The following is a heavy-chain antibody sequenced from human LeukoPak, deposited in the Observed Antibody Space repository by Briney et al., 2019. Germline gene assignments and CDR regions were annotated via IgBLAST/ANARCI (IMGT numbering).Heavy chain of an antibody. CDR2: ITGSGGDT. V-gene: IGHV3-23*01. CDR3: AKGSGSSRPYYSDY. Sequence: GGSLRLSCAASGFTFSSYAMSWVRQAPGMGLEWVSAITGSGGDTLHADSVAGRFTISRDNSKNTLYLQMNGLRADDTAVYYCAKGSGSSRPYYSDYWGQGTLVTVSS. CDR1: GFTFSSYA. J-gene: IGHJ4*02. D-gene: IGHD3-10*01.